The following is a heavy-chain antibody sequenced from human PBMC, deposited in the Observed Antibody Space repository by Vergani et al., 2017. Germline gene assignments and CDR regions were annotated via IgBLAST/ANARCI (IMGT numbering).Heavy chain of an antibody. D-gene: IGHD2-2*01. CDR3: AREYSSTSGRAFDF. V-gene: IGHV3-21*05. CDR1: GFTFSSYS. CDR2: VSTGTKSQ. J-gene: IGHJ3*01. Sequence: EVQLVESGGGLVKRGGSLRLSCAASGFTFSSYSMNWVRQAPGKGLEWVSFVSTGTKSQSYAESVKGRFTISRDSAKNSLYLQMDNLRAEDTAVYYCAREYSSTSGRAFDFWGQGTKVTVSS.